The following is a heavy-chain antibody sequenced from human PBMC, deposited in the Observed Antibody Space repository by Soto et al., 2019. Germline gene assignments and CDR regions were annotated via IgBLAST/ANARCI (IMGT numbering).Heavy chain of an antibody. D-gene: IGHD1-26*01. CDR1: GGSITNSNW. J-gene: IGHJ4*02. CDR2: IYHAGST. V-gene: IGHV4-4*02. CDR3: ARGPPIVGNTTPLDS. Sequence: SETLSLTCTVSGGSITNSNWWSWVRLPPAKGLEWIGDIYHAGSTKYNPSLERRVTISVDTSNNQFALTLTSVTAADTAVYFCARGPPIVGNTTPLDSWGQGALVTVSS.